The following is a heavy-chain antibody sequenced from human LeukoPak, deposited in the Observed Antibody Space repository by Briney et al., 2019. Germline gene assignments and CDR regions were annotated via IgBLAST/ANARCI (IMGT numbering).Heavy chain of an antibody. CDR1: GYSFTSYW. CDR3: ARRIGSGWYDY. D-gene: IGHD6-19*01. CDR2: INPGDSDT. Sequence: GESLKISCNGPGYSFTSYWIGWVRQMPGTGLEWLGIINPGDSDTRYSPSFQGQVAISADKSISTANLQWSSLKASDTAMYYCARRIGSGWYDYWGQGTLVTVSS. J-gene: IGHJ4*02. V-gene: IGHV5-51*01.